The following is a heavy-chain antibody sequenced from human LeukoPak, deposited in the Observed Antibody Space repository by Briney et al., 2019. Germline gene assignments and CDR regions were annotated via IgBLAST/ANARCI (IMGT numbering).Heavy chain of an antibody. Sequence: SGGSLRLSCAASGFTFSSYSMNWVRQAPGKGLEWVSYISSSSSTIYYADSVKGRFTISRDNAKNSLYLQMNSLRADDTAVYYCARSIPGLSTSCPLDAFDIWGQGTMVTVSS. CDR3: ARSIPGLSTSCPLDAFDI. CDR2: ISSSSSTI. J-gene: IGHJ3*02. CDR1: GFTFSSYS. D-gene: IGHD2-2*01. V-gene: IGHV3-48*01.